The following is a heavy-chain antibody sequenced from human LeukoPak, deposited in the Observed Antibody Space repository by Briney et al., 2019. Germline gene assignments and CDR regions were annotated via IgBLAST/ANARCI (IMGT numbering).Heavy chain of an antibody. Sequence: PGGSLRLSCAASGFTFSSYEMNWVRQAPGKGLEWASYISSSGRTTYYADSVKGRFTISRDNSKNRLYLQMNSLRDEDTAVYYCAKSYRVQWLAFDNWGQGTLVTVSS. D-gene: IGHD6-19*01. CDR2: ISSSGRTT. CDR3: AKSYRVQWLAFDN. V-gene: IGHV3-48*03. CDR1: GFTFSSYE. J-gene: IGHJ4*02.